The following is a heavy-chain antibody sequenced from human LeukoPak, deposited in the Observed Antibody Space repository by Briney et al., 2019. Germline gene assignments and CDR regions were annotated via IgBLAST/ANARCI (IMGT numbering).Heavy chain of an antibody. Sequence: SETLSLTCAVYGGSFSGYYWSWIRQPPGRGLEWIGEINHSGSTNYNPSLKSRVTISVDTSKNQFSLKLSSVTAADTAVYYCARHHSFLRVAGTHWFDPWGQGTLVTVSS. J-gene: IGHJ5*02. V-gene: IGHV4-34*01. CDR2: INHSGST. CDR3: ARHHSFLRVAGTHWFDP. CDR1: GGSFSGYY. D-gene: IGHD6-19*01.